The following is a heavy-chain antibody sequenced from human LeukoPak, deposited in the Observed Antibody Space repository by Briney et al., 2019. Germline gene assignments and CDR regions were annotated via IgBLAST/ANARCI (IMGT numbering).Heavy chain of an antibody. V-gene: IGHV3-30*03. CDR2: ISFDGSHK. Sequence: GGSLRLSCAASGFTFSGFGMHWVRQAPGKGLEWVAVISFDGSHKYYADSVKGRFTISRDNPKNTLDLQMNSLRAEDTAVYYCARIVNNWFDPWGQGTLVTVSS. CDR3: ARIVNNWFDP. CDR1: GFTFSGFG. J-gene: IGHJ5*02. D-gene: IGHD2/OR15-2a*01.